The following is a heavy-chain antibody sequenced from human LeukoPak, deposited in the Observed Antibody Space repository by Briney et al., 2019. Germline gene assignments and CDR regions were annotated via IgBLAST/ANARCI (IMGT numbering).Heavy chain of an antibody. CDR1: GGPLSGYF. V-gene: IGHV4-34*12. D-gene: IGHD2/OR15-2a*01. J-gene: IGHJ4*02. Sequence: TSETLSLTCAVSGGPLSGYFWSWIRQSSGKGLEWIGEILNSGTTNYNPSLNSRVTTSEDTSKNQFYLNLSSVTAADTAVYYCARRYYYNLGSFPFDFWSQGTLVTVSS. CDR2: ILNSGTT. CDR3: ARRYYYNLGSFPFDF.